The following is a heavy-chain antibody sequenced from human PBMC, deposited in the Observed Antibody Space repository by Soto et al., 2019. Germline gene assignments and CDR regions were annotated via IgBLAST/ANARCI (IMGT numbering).Heavy chain of an antibody. CDR3: LGDWLHP. J-gene: IGHJ5*02. D-gene: IGHD7-27*01. CDR2: IKSESVGGTT. CDR1: GFSFRSAW. V-gene: IGHV3-15*05. Sequence: EVQLVASGGDLVKPGGSLRLACAGSGFSFRSAWMSWVRQAPGKGPEWIGRIKSESVGGTTDYAAPVKGRFTVSRDDSKNTVYLHMSSLKIEDTAVYYCLGDWLHPWGQGTLVTVSS.